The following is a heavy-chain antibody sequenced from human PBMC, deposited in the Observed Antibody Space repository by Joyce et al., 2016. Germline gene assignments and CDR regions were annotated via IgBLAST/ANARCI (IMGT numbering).Heavy chain of an antibody. Sequence: QVQLVESGGGVVQPGGSLRLSCAASGSTFSNFGMHWVRQAPGKGLEWVAVISFDGSSGNHADSVKGRFIISRDNSKNTLYLQMNSLTADDTATYYCASMREKGDGQNLDYFDNWGQGTLVTVSS. CDR1: GSTFSNFG. CDR3: ASMREKGDGQNLDYFDN. V-gene: IGHV3-30*03. D-gene: IGHD5-24*01. J-gene: IGHJ4*02. CDR2: ISFDGSSG.